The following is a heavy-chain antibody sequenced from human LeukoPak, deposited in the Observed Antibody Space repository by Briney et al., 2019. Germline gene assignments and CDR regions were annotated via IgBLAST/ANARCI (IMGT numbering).Heavy chain of an antibody. CDR3: ARFLSYGGSWSGLDY. CDR2: IYYSGST. V-gene: IGHV4-59*01. J-gene: IGHJ4*02. CDR1: GGSIRSYY. Sequence: SETLSLTCSVSGGSIRSYYWSWIRQPPGKGLEWIGYIYYSGSTNYNPSLKSRVTISVDTSKNQFSLKLSSVTAADTAVYYCARFLSYGGSWSGLDYWGQGTLVTVSS. D-gene: IGHD5-12*01.